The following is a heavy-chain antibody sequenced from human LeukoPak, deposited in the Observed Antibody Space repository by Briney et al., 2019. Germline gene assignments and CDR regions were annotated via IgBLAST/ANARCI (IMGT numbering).Heavy chain of an antibody. CDR2: IIGSGGLT. CDR1: GFTFSSYT. J-gene: IGHJ6*02. V-gene: IGHV3-23*01. CDR3: ARGHYDMDV. Sequence: PGGSLRLSCAASGFTFSSYTMSWVRQAAGEGLEWGAAIIGSGGLTSHAASVKGRFTISTDNANNSLSLQMNSLRAEDTAVYYCARGHYDMDVWGQGTTVTVSS.